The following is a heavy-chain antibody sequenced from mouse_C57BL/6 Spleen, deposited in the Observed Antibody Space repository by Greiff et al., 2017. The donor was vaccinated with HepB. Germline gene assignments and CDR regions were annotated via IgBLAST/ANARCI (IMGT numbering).Heavy chain of an antibody. V-gene: IGHV1-64*01. CDR1: GYTFTSYW. D-gene: IGHD4-1*01. Sequence: QVQLQQPGAELVKPGASVKLSCKASGYTFTSYWMHWVKQRPGQGLEWIGMIHPNSGSTNYNEKFKSKATLTVDKSSSTAYMQLSSLTSEDSAVYDCALLTGTGDYAMDYWGQGTSVTVSS. J-gene: IGHJ4*01. CDR3: ALLTGTGDYAMDY. CDR2: IHPNSGST.